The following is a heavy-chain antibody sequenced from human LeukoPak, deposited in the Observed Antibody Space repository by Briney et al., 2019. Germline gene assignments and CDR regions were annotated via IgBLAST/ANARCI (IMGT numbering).Heavy chain of an antibody. D-gene: IGHD3-16*02. CDR1: GFTFSSYA. J-gene: IGHJ4*02. CDR2: ISYDGSNK. V-gene: IGHV3-30-3*01. CDR3: ARENYDYVWGSYRYTFGY. Sequence: PGGSLRLSCAASGFTFSSYAMHWVRQAPGKGLEWVAVISYDGSNKYYADSVKGRFTISRDNSKNTLYLQMNSLRAEDTAVYYCARENYDYVWGSYRYTFGYWAREPWSPSPQ.